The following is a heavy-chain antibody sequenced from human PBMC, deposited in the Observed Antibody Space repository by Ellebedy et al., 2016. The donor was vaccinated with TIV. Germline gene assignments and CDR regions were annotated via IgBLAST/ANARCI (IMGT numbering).Heavy chain of an antibody. CDR2: INPNSGGT. CDR3: TRDLTNIVSGDY. Sequence: AASVTVSCKTSGYTLTDHYIHSVRQAPGQGLEWMAWINPNSGGTNYAQKFQGRVTVTRDTSTSTAFLELSRLRSDDTAVYYCTRDLTNIVSGDYWGQGTLVTVSS. CDR1: GYTLTDHY. J-gene: IGHJ4*02. V-gene: IGHV1-2*02. D-gene: IGHD5/OR15-5a*01.